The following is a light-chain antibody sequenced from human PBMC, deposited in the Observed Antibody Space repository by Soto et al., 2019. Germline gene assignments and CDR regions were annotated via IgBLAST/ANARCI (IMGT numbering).Light chain of an antibody. CDR1: QSVSSL. CDR2: GAS. J-gene: IGKJ5*01. Sequence: EIVMTQSPATLSVSPGERATRSCRTSQSVSSLLALYQQCPGQATTLLLHGASTRATFSPARVSGRGSGTKFTLSITILQSEDYAVYYFQQYNNWHLSFVHGTLLEI. V-gene: IGKV3-15*01. CDR3: QQYNNWHLS.